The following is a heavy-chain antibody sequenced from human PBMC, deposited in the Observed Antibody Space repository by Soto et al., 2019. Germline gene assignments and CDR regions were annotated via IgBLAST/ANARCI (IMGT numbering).Heavy chain of an antibody. CDR1: GFTFSSYA. J-gene: IGHJ5*02. CDR3: ARDRVEWLVLGDRISHNWFDP. D-gene: IGHD6-19*01. Sequence: PGGSLRLSCAASGFTFSSYAMHWVRQAPGKGLEWVAVISYDGSNKYYADSVKGRFTISRDNSKNTLYLQMNSLRAEDTAVYYCARDRVEWLVLGDRISHNWFDPWGQGTLVTVSS. V-gene: IGHV3-30-3*01. CDR2: ISYDGSNK.